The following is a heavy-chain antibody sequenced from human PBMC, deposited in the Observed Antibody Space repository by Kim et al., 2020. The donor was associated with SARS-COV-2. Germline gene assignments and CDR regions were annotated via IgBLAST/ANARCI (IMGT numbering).Heavy chain of an antibody. J-gene: IGHJ6*02. V-gene: IGHV3-33*01. CDR3: ARDAVAAAGESHYLYYGMDV. D-gene: IGHD6-13*01. Sequence: GGSLRLSCVASGFTFNTYGMHWVRQAPGKGLEWVAVIWYDGSNEYYADSVKGRFTISRDNSENTLYLQMHSLRVEDTAVYYCARDAVAAAGESHYLYYGMDVWGQGTTVAVSS. CDR2: IWYDGSNE. CDR1: GFTFNTYG.